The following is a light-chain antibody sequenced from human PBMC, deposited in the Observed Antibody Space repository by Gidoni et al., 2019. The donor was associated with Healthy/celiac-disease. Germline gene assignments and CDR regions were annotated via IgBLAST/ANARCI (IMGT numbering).Light chain of an antibody. CDR1: SSDVGGYNY. Sequence: HSALTHPPSRPRSPEHSITISCAGTSSDVGGYNYVSWYQQHPGKAPKLMIYEVSNRPSGVSNRFSGAKSGNTASLTSSGLQAEDEADYYCSSYTSSSPLVFGTGTKVTVL. CDR2: EVS. V-gene: IGLV2-14*01. CDR3: SSYTSSSPLV. J-gene: IGLJ1*01.